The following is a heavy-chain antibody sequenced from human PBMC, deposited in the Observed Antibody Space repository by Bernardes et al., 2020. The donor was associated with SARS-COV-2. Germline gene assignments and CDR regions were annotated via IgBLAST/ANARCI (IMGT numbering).Heavy chain of an antibody. V-gene: IGHV3-15*07. CDR3: TRNSQSDL. CDR2: IKRKIDGETT. CDR1: GFSFSSVW. D-gene: IGHD6-19*01. Sequence: GSLRLSCAASGFSFSSVWMNWVRQAPGKGLEWVGHIKRKIDGETTAYNAPVKGRFTISRDDSENMLYLEMNSLKTEDTAVYYCTRNSQSDLWGQGTVVTVSS. J-gene: IGHJ3*01.